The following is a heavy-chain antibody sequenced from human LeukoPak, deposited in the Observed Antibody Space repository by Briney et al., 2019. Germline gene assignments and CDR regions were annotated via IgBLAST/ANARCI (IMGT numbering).Heavy chain of an antibody. V-gene: IGHV3-30-3*01. J-gene: IGHJ4*02. CDR3: ARDFGGGPMGPFES. Sequence: HPGGSLRLSCVGSGFTFSSYAMNWVRQAPGKGLEWVAVISYDRSNEYYADSVKGRFTISRDNSKNTLYLQMNTLRTEDTALYYCARDFGGGPMGPFESWGQGTLVTVSS. D-gene: IGHD3-3*01. CDR2: ISYDRSNE. CDR1: GFTFSSYA.